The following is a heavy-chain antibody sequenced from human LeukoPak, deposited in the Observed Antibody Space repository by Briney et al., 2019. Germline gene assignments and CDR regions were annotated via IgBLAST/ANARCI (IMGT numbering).Heavy chain of an antibody. V-gene: IGHV3-30*02. CDR3: AKGGGYEAQYYYYYLDV. Sequence: GGSLRLSCAASGFTFSSYGMYWVHQAPGKGLEWVAFIRYDGSNKYYADSVKGRFTVSRDNSKNTLYLQMKSLRAEDTAVYYCAKGGGYEAQYYYYYLDVWGKGTTVTISS. J-gene: IGHJ6*03. CDR1: GFTFSSYG. D-gene: IGHD5-12*01. CDR2: IRYDGSNK.